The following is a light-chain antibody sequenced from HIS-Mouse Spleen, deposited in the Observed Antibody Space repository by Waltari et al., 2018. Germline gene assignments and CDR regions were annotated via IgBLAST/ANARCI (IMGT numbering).Light chain of an antibody. CDR1: SSDVGGYNY. Sequence: QSALTQPPSASGSPGQSVTISCTGTSSDVGGYNYVSWYQQHPGKAPKLMIYGVSKRRSGVPGRFSGSKSGNTASLTVSGLQAEDEADYYCSSYAGSNNLVFGGGTKLTVL. CDR2: GVS. V-gene: IGLV2-8*01. CDR3: SSYAGSNNLV. J-gene: IGLJ2*01.